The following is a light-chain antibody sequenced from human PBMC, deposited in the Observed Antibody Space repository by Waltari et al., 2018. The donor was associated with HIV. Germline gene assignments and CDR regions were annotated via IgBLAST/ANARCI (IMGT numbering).Light chain of an antibody. J-gene: IGKJ1*01. CDR3: QQYYNFPRT. CDR1: QGISSY. V-gene: IGKV1-8*01. CDR2: AAS. Sequence: AVRMTQSPSTLSASTGDIVTITCRASQGISSYLAWYQQKPGTAPKLLIYAASSLQSGVPSRFSASGSGTNFTLTINCLQSEDLATYYCQQYYNFPRTFGQGTKVEL.